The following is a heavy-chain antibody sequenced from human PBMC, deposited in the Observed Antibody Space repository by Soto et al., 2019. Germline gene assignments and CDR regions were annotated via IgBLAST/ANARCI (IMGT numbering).Heavy chain of an antibody. CDR3: ARRGRYSYGPDAFDI. CDR2: IYPGDSDT. CDR1: GYSFTSYW. D-gene: IGHD5-18*01. Sequence: GESLKISCKGSGYSFTSYWIGWVRQMPGKGLEWMGIIYPGDSDTRYSPSFQGQVTISADKSISTAYLQWSSLKASDTAMYYCARRGRYSYGPDAFDIWGQGTMVTVSS. J-gene: IGHJ3*02. V-gene: IGHV5-51*01.